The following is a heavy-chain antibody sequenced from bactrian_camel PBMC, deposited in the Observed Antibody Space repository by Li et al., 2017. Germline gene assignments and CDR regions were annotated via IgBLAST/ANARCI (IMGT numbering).Heavy chain of an antibody. CDR1: GFTVNLNQV. CDR2: IGSDGST. V-gene: IGHV3S55*01. Sequence: HVQLVESGGGTVQAGGSLRLSCVVSGFTVNLNQVRRVGWFRQAPGKEREGVAGIGSDGSTSCADSVKGRFTISQDNAKNTLYLQMNSLKPEDTAMYYC.